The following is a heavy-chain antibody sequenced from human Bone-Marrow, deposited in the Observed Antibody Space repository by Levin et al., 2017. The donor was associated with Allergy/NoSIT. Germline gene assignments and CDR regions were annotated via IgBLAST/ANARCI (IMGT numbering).Heavy chain of an antibody. V-gene: IGHV2-70*11. D-gene: IGHD1-1*01. J-gene: IGHJ1*01. Sequence: ASGPTLVKPTQTLTLTCTFSGFSISTSGMCVGWIRQPPGKALEWLARIDWDDDKYYTPSLKTRLTISKDTSKNQVVLTMTNMDAVDTATYYCARILYRRANCPAESFQHWGQGTLVTVSS. CDR3: ARILYRRANCPAESFQH. CDR1: GFSISTSGMC. CDR2: IDWDDDK.